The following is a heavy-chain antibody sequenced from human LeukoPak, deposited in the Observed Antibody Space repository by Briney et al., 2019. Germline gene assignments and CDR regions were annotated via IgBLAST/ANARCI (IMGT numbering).Heavy chain of an antibody. CDR2: ISAYNGNT. V-gene: IGHV1-18*01. CDR3: ASDLMVRGGTLLDY. D-gene: IGHD3-10*01. CDR1: GYTFTSYG. J-gene: IGHJ4*02. Sequence: GASVEVSCKASGYTFTSYGISWVRQAPGQGLEWMGWISAYNGNTNYVQKLQGRVTMTTDTSTSTAYMELRSLRSDDTAVYYCASDLMVRGGTLLDYWGQGTLVTVSS.